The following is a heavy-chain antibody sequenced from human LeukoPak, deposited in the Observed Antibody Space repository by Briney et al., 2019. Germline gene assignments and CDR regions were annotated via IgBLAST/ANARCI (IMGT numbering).Heavy chain of an antibody. V-gene: IGHV3-7*01. CDR2: IKQDGSEK. D-gene: IGHD2-15*01. Sequence: GGSLRLSCAASGFTFINYWMSWIRQAPGKGLEWVANIKQDGSEKYYVDSVKGRFTISRDNAKNSLYLQMNSLRAEDTAVYYCAKVLGYCSGGSCHYYYYYYYMDVWGKGTTVTVSS. CDR1: GFTFINYW. CDR3: AKVLGYCSGGSCHYYYYYYYMDV. J-gene: IGHJ6*03.